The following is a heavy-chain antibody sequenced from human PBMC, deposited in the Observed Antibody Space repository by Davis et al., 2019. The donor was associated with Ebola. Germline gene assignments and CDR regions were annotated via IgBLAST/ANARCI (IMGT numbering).Heavy chain of an antibody. V-gene: IGHV4-34*01. D-gene: IGHD2-2*01. J-gene: IGHJ6*02. Sequence: AGSLRLSCAVYGGSFSGYYWSWIRQPPGKGLEWIGEINHSGSTNYNPSLKSRVTISVDTSKNQFSLKLSSVTAADTAVYYCARLPANFYYYGMDVWGQGTTVTVSS. CDR1: GGSFSGYY. CDR3: ARLPANFYYYGMDV. CDR2: INHSGST.